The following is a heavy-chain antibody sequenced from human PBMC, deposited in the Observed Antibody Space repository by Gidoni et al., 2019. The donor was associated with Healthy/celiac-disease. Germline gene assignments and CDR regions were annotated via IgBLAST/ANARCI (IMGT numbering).Heavy chain of an antibody. D-gene: IGHD2-15*01. CDR1: GLTFSSYA. J-gene: IGHJ6*02. CDR3: ATSGGSFYYYYGMDV. V-gene: IGHV3-23*01. CDR2: ISGSGGST. Sequence: EVQRLDSGGGLVQPGGSLRLSCAASGLTFSSYAMSWVRQAPGKGLECVSAISGSGGSTYYADSVKGRFTISRDNSKNTLYLQMNSLRAEDTAVYYCATSGGSFYYYYGMDVWGQGTTVTVSS.